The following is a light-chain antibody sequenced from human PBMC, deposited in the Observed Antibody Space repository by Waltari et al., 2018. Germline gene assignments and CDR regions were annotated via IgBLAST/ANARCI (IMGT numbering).Light chain of an antibody. V-gene: IGLV2-14*01. Sequence: QSALTQPASVSGSPGQSITISCTGSNSDVGGYDHVSWYQQHPGKVPKLLIYEVSNRPLGVSNRFFGFKSGITASLIISGLQAEDEADYYCSSYSNIKMYLFGTGTKVSVL. J-gene: IGLJ1*01. CDR1: NSDVGGYDH. CDR2: EVS. CDR3: SSYSNIKMYL.